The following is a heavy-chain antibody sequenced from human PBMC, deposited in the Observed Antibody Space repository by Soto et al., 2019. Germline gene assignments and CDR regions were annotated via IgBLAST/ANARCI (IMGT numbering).Heavy chain of an antibody. D-gene: IGHD3-10*01. V-gene: IGHV4-39*01. CDR2: IYYSGST. CDR1: GGSISSSSYY. CDR3: TRGPLPLGWFDP. Sequence: SETLSLTCTVSGGSISSSSYYWGWIRQPPGEGLEWIGSIYYSGSTYYNPSLKSRVTISVDTSKNQFSLKLNSVTAADTAVYYCTRGPLPLGWFDPWGQGTLVTVSS. J-gene: IGHJ5*02.